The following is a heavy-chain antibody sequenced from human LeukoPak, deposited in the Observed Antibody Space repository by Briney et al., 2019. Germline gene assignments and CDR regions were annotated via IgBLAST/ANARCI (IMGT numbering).Heavy chain of an antibody. CDR3: ARGWRSWYLGIGMYWFDP. CDR1: GVSISSSNSY. V-gene: IGHV4-39*07. Sequence: SETLSLTCTVSGVSISSSNSYWGWIRQPPGKGLEWIGEINHSGSTNYNPSLKSRVTISVDTSKNQFSLKLSSVTAADTAVYYCARGWRSWYLGIGMYWFDPWGQGILVTVSS. D-gene: IGHD6-13*01. J-gene: IGHJ5*02. CDR2: INHSGST.